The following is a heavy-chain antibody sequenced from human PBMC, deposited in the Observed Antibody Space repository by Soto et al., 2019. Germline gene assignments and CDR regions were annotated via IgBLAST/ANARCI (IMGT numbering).Heavy chain of an antibody. D-gene: IGHD3-10*01. J-gene: IGHJ4*02. CDR3: ARVYMVRGTIIRYFDY. CDR2: IYHSGST. CDR1: GGSISSSNW. Sequence: QVQLQESGPGLVKSSGTLSLTCAVSGGSISSSNWWSWVRQPPGKGLEWIGKIYHSGSTNYNPSLKKRVTISVNKAKNQFSLKLGSVTAADTAVYYCARVYMVRGTIIRYFDYWGQGTLVTVSS. V-gene: IGHV4-4*02.